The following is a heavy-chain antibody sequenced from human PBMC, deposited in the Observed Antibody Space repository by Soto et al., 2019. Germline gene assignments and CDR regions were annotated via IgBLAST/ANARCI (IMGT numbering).Heavy chain of an antibody. CDR1: GGSISSCGYS. CDR2: IYHSGST. V-gene: IGHV4-30-2*01. Sequence: SETLSLTCAVSGGSISSCGYSWSWIRQPPGKGLEWIGYIYHSGSTYYNPSLKSRVTISVDRSKNQFSLKLSSVTAADTAVYYCARVPGPWGQGTLVTVSS. CDR3: ARVPGP. J-gene: IGHJ5*02.